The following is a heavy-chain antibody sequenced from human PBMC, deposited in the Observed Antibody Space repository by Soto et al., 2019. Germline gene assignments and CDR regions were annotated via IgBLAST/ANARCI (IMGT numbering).Heavy chain of an antibody. CDR1: GGTFSSYA. V-gene: IGHV1-69*01. CDR2: IIPIFGTA. CDR3: ARDGKLPGIAAAGTPYNWFDP. D-gene: IGHD6-13*01. Sequence: QVQLVQSGAEVKKPGSSVKVSCKASGGTFSSYAISWVRQAPGQGLEWMGGIIPIFGTANYAQKFQGRVTITADESTSTAYMELSSLRSEDTAVYYCARDGKLPGIAAAGTPYNWFDPWGQGTLVTVSS. J-gene: IGHJ5*02.